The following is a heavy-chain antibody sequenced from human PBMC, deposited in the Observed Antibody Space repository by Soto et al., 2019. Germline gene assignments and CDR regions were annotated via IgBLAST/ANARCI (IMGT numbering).Heavy chain of an antibody. CDR2: ISYDGSNK. CDR1: GFTFSSYA. D-gene: IGHD6-13*01. CDR3: ARDLGYSSSWYYYYGMDV. J-gene: IGHJ6*02. Sequence: GGSLRLSCAASGFTFSSYAMHWVRQAPGKGLEWVAVISYDGSNKYYADSVKGRFTISRDNSKNTLYLQMNSLRAEDTAVYYCARDLGYSSSWYYYYGMDVWGQGTTVTVSS. V-gene: IGHV3-30-3*01.